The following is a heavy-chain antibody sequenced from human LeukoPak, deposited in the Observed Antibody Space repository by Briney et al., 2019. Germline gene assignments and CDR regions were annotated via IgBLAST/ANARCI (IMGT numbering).Heavy chain of an antibody. CDR3: AVLATLHIARRPGDEYMDV. J-gene: IGHJ6*03. Sequence: PGGSLRLSCATSGFSFSSYAFYSIRQAPGKGLEWLTLISYVGNDKYYADSVKGRFSISRDNSKSMVFLQMNSLSPEDTAAYFCAVLATLHIARRPGDEYMDVWGKGTTVTVSS. V-gene: IGHV3-30*04. CDR2: ISYVGNDK. D-gene: IGHD3-10*01. CDR1: GFSFSSYA.